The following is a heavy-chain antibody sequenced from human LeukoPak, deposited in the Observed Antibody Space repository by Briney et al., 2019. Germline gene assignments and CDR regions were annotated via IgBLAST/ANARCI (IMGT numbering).Heavy chain of an antibody. V-gene: IGHV4-34*01. Sequence: PGGSLRLSCAASGLTFSSYEMNWIRQPPGKGLEWIGEINHSGSTNYNPSLKSRVTISVDTSKNQFSLKLSSVTAADTAVYYCARGPDVLLWFGELAYFDYWGQGTLVTVSS. D-gene: IGHD3-10*01. J-gene: IGHJ4*02. CDR2: INHSGST. CDR1: GLTFSSYE. CDR3: ARGPDVLLWFGELAYFDY.